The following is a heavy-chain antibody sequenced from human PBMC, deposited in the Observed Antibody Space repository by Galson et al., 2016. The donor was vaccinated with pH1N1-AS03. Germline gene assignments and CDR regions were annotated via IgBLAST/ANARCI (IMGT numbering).Heavy chain of an antibody. V-gene: IGHV1-2*02. Sequence: SVKVSCKASGYSLTGFYVHWVRQAPGQGLEWVGWINPNSGDTNYAQQFRGRVTMTRDTSINTAYMELSSLRSDDTAVYYCARQNGHRLLWDYWGQGTLVTVSS. D-gene: IGHD2-8*01. CDR1: GYSLTGFY. CDR3: ARQNGHRLLWDY. J-gene: IGHJ4*02. CDR2: INPNSGDT.